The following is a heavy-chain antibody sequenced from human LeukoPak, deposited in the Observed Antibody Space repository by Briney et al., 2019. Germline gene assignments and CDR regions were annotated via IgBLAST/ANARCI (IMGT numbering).Heavy chain of an antibody. D-gene: IGHD3-22*01. CDR2: IPYDGSNK. CDR1: GFTFSNYG. Sequence: GRSLRPSCAASGFTFSNYGMHWVRQAPGKGLEWVAVIPYDGSNKYYADSVKGRFTISRDNSKNTLYLQMNSLRAEDTAVYYCAKSNIGITMIVVLDYWGQGTLVTVSS. V-gene: IGHV3-30*18. J-gene: IGHJ4*02. CDR3: AKSNIGITMIVVLDY.